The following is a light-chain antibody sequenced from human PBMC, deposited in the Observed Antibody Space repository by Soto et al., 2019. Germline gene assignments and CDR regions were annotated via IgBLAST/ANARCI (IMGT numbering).Light chain of an antibody. V-gene: IGLV1-40*01. CDR3: QSYDSRLSASV. Sequence: QSVLTQPPSVSGAPGQRVTMSCTGRSSNIWARYDVHWYQQLPGTGPKLVIYGNGNRPSGLPDRLSGSKSGSSASLAISGLQPEDEADYSCQSYDSRLSASVFGAGTKVTVL. CDR1: SSNIWARYD. CDR2: GNG. J-gene: IGLJ1*01.